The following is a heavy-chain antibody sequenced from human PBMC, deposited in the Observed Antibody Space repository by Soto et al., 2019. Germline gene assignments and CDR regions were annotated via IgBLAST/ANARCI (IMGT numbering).Heavy chain of an antibody. Sequence: GGSLRLSCAASGFTFSSYSMNWVRQAPGKGLEWVSSISSSSSYIYYADSVKGRFTISRDNAKNSLYLQMNSLRAEDTAVYYCARAYGSGSYFYYFDYWGQGTLVTVSS. D-gene: IGHD3-10*01. J-gene: IGHJ4*02. V-gene: IGHV3-21*01. CDR1: GFTFSSYS. CDR2: ISSSSSYI. CDR3: ARAYGSGSYFYYFDY.